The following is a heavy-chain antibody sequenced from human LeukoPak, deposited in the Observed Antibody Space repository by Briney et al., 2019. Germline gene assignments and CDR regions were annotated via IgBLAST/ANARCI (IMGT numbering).Heavy chain of an antibody. CDR2: IYHSGST. CDR1: GGSISSGGYS. CDR3: GRLHDWAESDAFDI. V-gene: IGHV4-30-2*01. Sequence: SSETLSLTCTVSGGSISSGGYSWSWIRQPPGKGLEWIGYIYHSGSTYYNPSLKSRVTVSVDTSKNQFSLRLTSVTAADTAVYYCGRLHDWAESDAFDIWGQGTMVTVSS. J-gene: IGHJ3*02. D-gene: IGHD3-9*01.